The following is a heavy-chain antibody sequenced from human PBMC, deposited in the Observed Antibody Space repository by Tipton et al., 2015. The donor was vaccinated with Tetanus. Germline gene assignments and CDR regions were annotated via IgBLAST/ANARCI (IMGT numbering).Heavy chain of an antibody. Sequence: TLSLTCTVSGASLRNSYWSWIRQSPGKGLEWIGYVDNKGSTNYNPSFESRVTISLATSKNQLSLRLSSVTAADTAVYYCARRSYCSSSRCFDAFDLWGQGTMVTVSS. CDR3: ARRSYCSSSRCFDAFDL. V-gene: IGHV4-59*01. CDR2: VDNKGST. CDR1: GASLRNSY. D-gene: IGHD2-2*01. J-gene: IGHJ3*01.